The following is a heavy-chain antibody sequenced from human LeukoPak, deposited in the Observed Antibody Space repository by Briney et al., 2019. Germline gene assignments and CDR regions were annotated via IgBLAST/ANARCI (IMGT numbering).Heavy chain of an antibody. D-gene: IGHD3-3*01. V-gene: IGHV4-39*01. CDR3: ARLVYDFWSGYYTGSPIFDY. CDR2: IYYSGST. CDR1: GGSISSSSYY. Sequence: SETLSLTCTVSGGSISSSSYYWGWIRQPPGEGLEWIGSIYYSGSTYYNPSLKSRVTISVDTSKNQFSLKLSSVTAADTAVYYCARLVYDFWSGYYTGSPIFDYWGQGTLVTVSS. J-gene: IGHJ4*02.